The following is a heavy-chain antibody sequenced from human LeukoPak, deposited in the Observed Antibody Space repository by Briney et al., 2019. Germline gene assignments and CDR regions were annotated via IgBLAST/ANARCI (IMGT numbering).Heavy chain of an antibody. J-gene: IGHJ4*02. D-gene: IGHD3-16*01. CDR2: INERATII. CDR1: GFTFSNYW. V-gene: IGHV3-74*01. CDR3: VRDLILVWTPGDHFDH. Sequence: GGSLRFSCAASGFTFSNYWMHWVRQAPGKGLEWVSRINERATIISYADSVKGRFTISRENARNTLYLQMNSLTAEDTAVYYCVRDLILVWTPGDHFDHWGQGTLVTVSS.